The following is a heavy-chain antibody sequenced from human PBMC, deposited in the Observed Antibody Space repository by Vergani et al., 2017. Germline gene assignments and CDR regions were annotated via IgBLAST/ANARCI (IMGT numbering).Heavy chain of an antibody. D-gene: IGHD3-3*01. Sequence: QVQLVQSGAEVKKPGSSVKVSCKASGGTFSSYAISWVRQAPGQGLEWMGIINPSGGNTSYAQKFQGRVTMTRDTSTSTVYMELSSLRSEDTAVYYCARENNYDFWSGYSEGAFDIWGQGTMVTVSS. V-gene: IGHV1-46*01. CDR3: ARENNYDFWSGYSEGAFDI. J-gene: IGHJ3*02. CDR2: INPSGGNT. CDR1: GGTFSSYA.